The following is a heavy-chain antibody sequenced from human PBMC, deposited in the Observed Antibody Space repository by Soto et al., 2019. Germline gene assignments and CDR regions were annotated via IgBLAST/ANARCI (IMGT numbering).Heavy chain of an antibody. D-gene: IGHD3-16*01. CDR3: ARARGYYVLSSYGMDV. J-gene: IGHJ6*02. V-gene: IGHV4-31*03. CDR1: GGSISSGGYY. CDR2: IYYSGST. Sequence: QVQLQESGPGLVKPSQTLSLTCTVSGGSISSGGYYWSWIRQHPGKGLEWIGYIYYSGSTYYNPSLKGRVTISVDTSKNLFSLKLSSVTAADTAVYYCARARGYYVLSSYGMDVWGQGTTVTVSS.